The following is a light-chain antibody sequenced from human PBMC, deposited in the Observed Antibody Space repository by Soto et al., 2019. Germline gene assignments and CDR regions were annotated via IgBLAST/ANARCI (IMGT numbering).Light chain of an antibody. CDR2: AAS. Sequence: DIQMTQSPSSLSASVGDRATITCRASQDINNYLAWYQQTPGKVPKLLIYAASTLQSGVPSRFSGSRSGTDLTLTISSRQAEDVATYYCQRYNSAPFTFGPGTKVDFK. J-gene: IGKJ3*01. CDR1: QDINNY. V-gene: IGKV1-27*01. CDR3: QRYNSAPFT.